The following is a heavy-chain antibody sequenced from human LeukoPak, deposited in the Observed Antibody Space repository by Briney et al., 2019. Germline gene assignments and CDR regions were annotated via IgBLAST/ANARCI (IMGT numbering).Heavy chain of an antibody. J-gene: IGHJ3*02. V-gene: IGHV4-59*12. D-gene: IGHD1-14*01. CDR3: ARDHIATGGAFDI. CDR1: GGSISSYY. Sequence: SQTLSLTCTVSGGSISSYYWSWIRQPPGKGLEWIGYIYYSGSTNYNPSLKSRVTISVDTSKNQFSLKLSSVTAADTAVYYCARDHIATGGAFDIWGQGTMVTVSS. CDR2: IYYSGST.